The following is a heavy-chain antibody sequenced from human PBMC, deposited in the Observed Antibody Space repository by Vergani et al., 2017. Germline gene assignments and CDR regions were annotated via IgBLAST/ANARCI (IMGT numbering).Heavy chain of an antibody. V-gene: IGHV3-30*03. J-gene: IGHJ4*02. CDR1: EFTFSSYG. Sequence: QVQLVESGGGVVQPGRSLRLSCAASEFTFSSYGMHWVRQAPGKGLEWVAVLSFDGSNKYYADSVKGRFTISRDNSKNTLYLQMNSLRAEDTAVYYCARDGLSSIAALSYLDYWGQGTLVTVSS. CDR2: LSFDGSNK. CDR3: ARDGLSSIAALSYLDY. D-gene: IGHD6-6*01.